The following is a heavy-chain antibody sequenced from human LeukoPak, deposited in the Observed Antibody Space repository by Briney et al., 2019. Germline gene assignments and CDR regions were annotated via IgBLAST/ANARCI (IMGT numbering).Heavy chain of an antibody. J-gene: IGHJ4*02. V-gene: IGHV5-51*01. CDR2: IYSGDSHT. CDR1: GYSFTYW. CDR3: ASARHGDYVWDY. Sequence: PGESLKISCKGSGYSFTYWIGWVRQMPGKGLEWMGIIYSGDSHTKYSPSFQGRVTISADKSISTAYLQRSSLEASDTAMHYCASARHGDYVWDYWGQGTLVTVSS. D-gene: IGHD4-17*01.